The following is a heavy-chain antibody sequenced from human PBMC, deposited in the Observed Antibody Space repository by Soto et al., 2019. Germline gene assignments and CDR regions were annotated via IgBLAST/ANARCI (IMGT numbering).Heavy chain of an antibody. D-gene: IGHD2-2*01. CDR2: IYPGDSDT. V-gene: IGHV5-51*01. Sequence: KGMEWMGIIYPGDSDTRYSPSFQGQVTISADKSISTAYLQWSSLKASDTAMYYCARFSGVPAAINPNYYYYYMDVWGKGTTVTVSS. CDR3: ARFSGVPAAINPNYYYYYMDV. J-gene: IGHJ6*03.